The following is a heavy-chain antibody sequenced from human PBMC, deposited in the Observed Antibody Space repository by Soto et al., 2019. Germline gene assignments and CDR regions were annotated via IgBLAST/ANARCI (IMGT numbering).Heavy chain of an antibody. V-gene: IGHV1-69*01. J-gene: IGHJ6*02. CDR2: IIPLFGTT. CDR3: AAELGFGKLSVV. Sequence: QVQVVQSGVEVRRPGSSVKVSCKASGDTFKNCVISWVRQAPGQCLEWMGGIIPLFGTTDFAQRFQGRLTITTDESTTTAYMELSRLRSEDTATYYCAAELGFGKLSVVWGQGTTVIVSS. D-gene: IGHD3-10*01. CDR1: GDTFKNCV.